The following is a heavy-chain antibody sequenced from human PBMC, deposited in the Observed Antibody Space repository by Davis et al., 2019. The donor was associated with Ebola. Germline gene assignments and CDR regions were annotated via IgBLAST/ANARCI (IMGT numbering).Heavy chain of an antibody. V-gene: IGHV1-8*02. CDR3: ARGSLRGMDV. CDR2: INPNSGNT. CDR1: GYTFTGYY. J-gene: IGHJ6*02. Sequence: VKVSCKASGYTFTGYYMHWVRQAPGQGLEWMGWINPNSGNTGYAQKFQGRVTMTRNTSISTAYMELSSLRSEDTAVYYCARGSLRGMDVWGQGTTVTVSS.